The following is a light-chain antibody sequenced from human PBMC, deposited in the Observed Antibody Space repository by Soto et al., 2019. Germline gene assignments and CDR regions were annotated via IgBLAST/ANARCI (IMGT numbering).Light chain of an antibody. CDR1: QSLVKSNGNTY. Sequence: DVAMTQSPLSLPVTLGQPASISCSSSQSLVKSNGNTYLTWFQQRPGQSPRRLIYKVSNRDSGVPDRFSGSGSGTDFTLEISRVEAEDAGLYYCMQGTHWPFTFGRGTKLEIK. CDR3: MQGTHWPFT. V-gene: IGKV2-30*01. J-gene: IGKJ2*01. CDR2: KVS.